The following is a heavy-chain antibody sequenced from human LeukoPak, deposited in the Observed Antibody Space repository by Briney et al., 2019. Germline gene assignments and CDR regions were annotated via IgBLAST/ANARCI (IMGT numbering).Heavy chain of an antibody. CDR1: GTSINTYS. V-gene: IGHV4-59*01. CDR2: IYYSGST. Sequence: SQTLSLACTVSGTSINTYSWSWIRQPPGKGLEWIGYIYYSGSTNYNPSLKSRVTISVDTSKNQFSLKLSSVTAADTAVYYCARDRYSGSYYEGDWFDPWGQGTLVTVSS. D-gene: IGHD1-26*01. J-gene: IGHJ5*02. CDR3: ARDRYSGSYYEGDWFDP.